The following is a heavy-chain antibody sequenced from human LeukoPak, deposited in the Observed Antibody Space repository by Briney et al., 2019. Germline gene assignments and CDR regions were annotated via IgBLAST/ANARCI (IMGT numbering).Heavy chain of an antibody. D-gene: IGHD3-9*01. V-gene: IGHV4-59*07. Sequence: MASDTLSLTCTVSGGSFSSFYWSWIRQPPGKGLEWIGYIYYSGNTDYNPSLKSRVTISVDTSKNQFSLKLSSVTAADTAVYYCARFSMKDWFFDYWGQGTLVTVSS. CDR1: GGSFSSFY. CDR2: IYYSGNT. CDR3: ARFSMKDWFFDY. J-gene: IGHJ4*02.